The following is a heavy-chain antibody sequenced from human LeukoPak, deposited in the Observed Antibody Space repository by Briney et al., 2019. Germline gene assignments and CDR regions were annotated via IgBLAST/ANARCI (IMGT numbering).Heavy chain of an antibody. V-gene: IGHV1-69*04. D-gene: IGHD3-22*01. CDR3: ARDGVCYYDSSGYCYFQH. Sequence: SVKVSCKASGGTFSSYAISWVRQAPGQGLEWMGRIIPIRGIANYAQKFQVRVTISADKSTSTAYMELSSLRSEDTTVYYCARDGVCYYDSSGYCYFQHWGQGTLVTDSS. CDR1: GGTFSSYA. CDR2: IIPIRGIA. J-gene: IGHJ1*01.